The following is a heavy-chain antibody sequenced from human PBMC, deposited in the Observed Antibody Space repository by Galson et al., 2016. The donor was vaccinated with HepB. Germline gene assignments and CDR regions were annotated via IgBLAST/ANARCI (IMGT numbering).Heavy chain of an antibody. V-gene: IGHV3-7*01. CDR3: AREALPNYYYDFDL. Sequence: SLRLSCAVSGFTFSSNWMSWVRQAPGKGLEWVANVKEDGSEKYYVDSVKGRFTISRDNAKNSLYLQMNSLRAEDTAVYYCAREALPNYYYDFDLWGRGTLVTVSS. CDR2: VKEDGSEK. J-gene: IGHJ2*01. CDR1: GFTFSSNW. D-gene: IGHD3-22*01.